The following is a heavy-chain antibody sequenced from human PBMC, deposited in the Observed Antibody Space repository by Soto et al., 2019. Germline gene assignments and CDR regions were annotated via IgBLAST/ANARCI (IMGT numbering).Heavy chain of an antibody. CDR1: GCIFGTYA. CDR2: IIPLFGTP. D-gene: IGHD3-10*01. V-gene: IGHV1-69*13. J-gene: IGHJ4*02. Sequence: GASVKVSCKASGCIFGTYAISWLRQAPGQGLEWMGGIIPLFGTPNYAQRFQGRVTITADESTSTAYMELSRLRSEDTAVYYCARDRDDYGSGNYYNRIDFWGQGTLVTVSS. CDR3: ARDRDDYGSGNYYNRIDF.